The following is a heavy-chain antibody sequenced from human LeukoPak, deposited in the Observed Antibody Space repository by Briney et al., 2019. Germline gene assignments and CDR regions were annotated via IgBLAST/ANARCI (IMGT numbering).Heavy chain of an antibody. V-gene: IGHV1-58*01. Sequence: SVKVSCKASGFAFTSSAVQWVRQARGQRLEWIGWIVVGSGNTNYAQKFQERVTITRDMSTSTAYMELSSLRSEDTAVYYCAPDYYYDSSGPPGWGQGTLVTVSS. CDR2: IVVGSGNT. J-gene: IGHJ4*02. CDR3: APDYYYDSSGPPG. CDR1: GFAFTSSA. D-gene: IGHD3-22*01.